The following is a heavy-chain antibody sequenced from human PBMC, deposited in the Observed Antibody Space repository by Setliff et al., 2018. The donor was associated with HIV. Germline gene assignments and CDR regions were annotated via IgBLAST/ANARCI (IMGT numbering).Heavy chain of an antibody. CDR1: GGSISRSSYY. J-gene: IGHJ6*03. CDR3: NIYYYYYMDV. Sequence: SETLSLTCTVSGGSISRSSYYWGWIRQPPGKGLEWIGEIYHSGSTNYNPSLKSRVTISVDTSKNQFSLKLSSVTAADTAVYYCNIYYYYYMDVWGKGTTVTVSS. CDR2: IYHSGST. V-gene: IGHV4-39*07.